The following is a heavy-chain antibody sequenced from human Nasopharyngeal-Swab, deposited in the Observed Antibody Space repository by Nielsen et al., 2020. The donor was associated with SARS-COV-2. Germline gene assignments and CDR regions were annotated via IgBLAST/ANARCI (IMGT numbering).Heavy chain of an antibody. J-gene: IGHJ3*02. V-gene: IGHV3-23*01. Sequence: GGSLRLSCAASGFSFSTHAMTWIRQAPGKGLEWVSSLGVGGGPTYYADSAKGRFTISRDNSKNTLYLQMNSLRAEDTAVYYCARDDDSGSYSDAFDIWGQGTMVTVSS. CDR2: LGVGGGPT. CDR1: GFSFSTHA. CDR3: ARDDDSGSYSDAFDI. D-gene: IGHD1-26*01.